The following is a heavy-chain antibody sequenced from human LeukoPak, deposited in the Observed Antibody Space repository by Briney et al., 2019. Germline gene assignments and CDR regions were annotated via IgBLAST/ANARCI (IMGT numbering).Heavy chain of an antibody. J-gene: IGHJ4*02. Sequence: SETLSLTCAVYGGSFSGYYWSWIRQPPGKGLEWIGEINHSGSTNYNPSLKSRVTISVDTSKNHFSLKLSSVTAADTAVYYCARPRIAAAGTSPFDYWGQGTLVTVSS. V-gene: IGHV4-34*01. CDR2: INHSGST. CDR3: ARPRIAAAGTSPFDY. CDR1: GGSFSGYY. D-gene: IGHD6-13*01.